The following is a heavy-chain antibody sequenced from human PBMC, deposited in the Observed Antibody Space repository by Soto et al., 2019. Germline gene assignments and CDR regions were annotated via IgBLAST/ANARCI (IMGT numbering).Heavy chain of an antibody. CDR1: GFDFEDYA. CDR2: TNSDGTDS. Sequence: PGGSLRLSCAAAGFDFEDYAMHWVRQVPGEGLEWVSLTNSDGTDSYYMDSVKGRFTISRDNGKSSLYLQMDRLRPEDTALYFCAKALYYYDSSPLDHWGQGTLVTVSS. V-gene: IGHV3-43D*04. D-gene: IGHD3-22*01. CDR3: AKALYYYDSSPLDH. J-gene: IGHJ4*02.